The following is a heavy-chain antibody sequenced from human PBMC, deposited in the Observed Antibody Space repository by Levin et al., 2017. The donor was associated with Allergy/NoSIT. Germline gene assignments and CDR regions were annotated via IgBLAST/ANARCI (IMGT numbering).Heavy chain of an antibody. CDR2: ISSSSSYT. CDR3: ARDRNYYGSGSYYPLPLQFDP. D-gene: IGHD3-10*01. Sequence: GGSLRLSCAASGFTFSDYYMSWIRQAPGKGLEWVSYISSSSSYTNYADSVKGRFTISRDNAKNSLYLQMNSLRAEDTAVYYCARDRNYYGSGSYYPLPLQFDPWGQGTLVTVSS. CDR1: GFTFSDYY. J-gene: IGHJ5*02. V-gene: IGHV3-11*05.